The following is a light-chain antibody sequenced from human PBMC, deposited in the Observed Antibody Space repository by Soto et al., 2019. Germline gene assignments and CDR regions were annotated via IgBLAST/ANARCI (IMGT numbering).Light chain of an antibody. J-gene: IGKJ2*01. CDR1: QSISGW. Sequence: DIQMTQSPSTLSTSVGDRVTITCRASQSISGWLAWYQQKPGKAPKLLIYDASTLESGVPSRFSGSGAGTEFSLSTSTLQPDVFATYYCQKYNTYPSTFGQGPKVDI. V-gene: IGKV1-5*01. CDR3: QKYNTYPST. CDR2: DAS.